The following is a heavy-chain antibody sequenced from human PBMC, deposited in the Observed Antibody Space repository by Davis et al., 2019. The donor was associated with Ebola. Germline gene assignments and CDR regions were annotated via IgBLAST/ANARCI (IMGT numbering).Heavy chain of an antibody. CDR2: INAGNGNT. Sequence: ASVTVSCKASGYTFTSYAMHWVRQAPGQRLEWMGWINAGNGNTKYSQKFQGRVTITRDTSASTAYMELSSLRSEDTAVYYCARVYGFWSGYPGYWGQGTLVTVSS. D-gene: IGHD3/OR15-3a*01. V-gene: IGHV1-3*01. J-gene: IGHJ4*02. CDR1: GYTFTSYA. CDR3: ARVYGFWSGYPGY.